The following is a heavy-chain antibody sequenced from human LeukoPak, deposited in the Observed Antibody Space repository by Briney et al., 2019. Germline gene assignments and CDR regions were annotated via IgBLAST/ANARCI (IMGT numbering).Heavy chain of an antibody. Sequence: GGSPRLSCAASVDFSCICAMLWGRQAPHKGLERVVVMWHDGRYEYYADSVKGRFSISRDRSKNTLYLQIDSLRAEGTAVYYCARDGVGATNRDCCGQGTLVTVSS. CDR3: ARDGVGATNRDC. V-gene: IGHV3-33*01. CDR1: DFSCICA. CDR2: MWHDGRYE. J-gene: IGHJ4*02. D-gene: IGHD1-26*01.